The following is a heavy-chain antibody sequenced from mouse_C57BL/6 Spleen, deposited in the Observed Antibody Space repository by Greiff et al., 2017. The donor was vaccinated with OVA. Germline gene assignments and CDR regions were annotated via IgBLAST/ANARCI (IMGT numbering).Heavy chain of an antibody. CDR2: INPSSGYT. J-gene: IGHJ2*01. CDR1: GYTFTSYW. CDR3: AREKGYDGPYVHY. V-gene: IGHV1-7*01. D-gene: IGHD2-2*01. Sequence: VQRVESGAELAKPGASVKLSCKASGYTFTSYWMHWVKQRPGQGLEWIGYINPSSGYTKYNQKFKDKATLTADKSSSTAYMQLSSLTYEDSAVYDGAREKGYDGPYVHYWGQGTTLTVSS.